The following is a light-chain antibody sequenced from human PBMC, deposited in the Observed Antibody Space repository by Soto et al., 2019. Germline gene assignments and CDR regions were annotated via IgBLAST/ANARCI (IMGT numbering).Light chain of an antibody. Sequence: SALTQPASVSGSPGQSVTISCTGSSSDVGGYNFVSWYQQVPGEVPKLIIYGVSHRPSGVSDRFSGSKSGNTASLTVSGLQTEDEADYYCSSYTSTRSYVFGTGTKVTVL. CDR1: SSDVGGYNF. V-gene: IGLV2-14*01. CDR2: GVS. J-gene: IGLJ1*01. CDR3: SSYTSTRSYV.